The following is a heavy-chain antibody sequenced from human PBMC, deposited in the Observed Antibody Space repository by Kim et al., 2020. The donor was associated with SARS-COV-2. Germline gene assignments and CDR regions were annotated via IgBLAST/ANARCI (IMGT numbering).Heavy chain of an antibody. CDR3: ARRSSSSWYFEGTPDYYYYGMDV. CDR1: GGTFSSYA. D-gene: IGHD6-13*01. Sequence: SVKVSCKASGGTFSSYAISWVRQAPGQGLEWMGGIIPIFGTANYAQKFQGRVTITADESTSTAYMELSSLRSEDTAVYYCARRSSSSWYFEGTPDYYYYGMDVWGQGTTVTVSS. J-gene: IGHJ6*02. CDR2: IIPIFGTA. V-gene: IGHV1-69*13.